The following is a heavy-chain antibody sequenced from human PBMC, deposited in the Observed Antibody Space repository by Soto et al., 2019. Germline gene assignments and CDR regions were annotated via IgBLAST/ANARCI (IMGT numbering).Heavy chain of an antibody. V-gene: IGHV6-1*01. J-gene: IGHJ6*03. D-gene: IGHD1-7*01. CDR2: TYYRSRWYN. Sequence: SQTLSLTCAISGDSVSSNNAAWKWIRQSPSGGLEWLGRTYYRSRWYNDYAVSVKSRITVNPDTSKNQFSLQLTSVTPEDTAVYYCAGTTSHYWYYMDVWGKGTTVTVSS. CDR1: GDSVSSNNAA. CDR3: AGTTSHYWYYMDV.